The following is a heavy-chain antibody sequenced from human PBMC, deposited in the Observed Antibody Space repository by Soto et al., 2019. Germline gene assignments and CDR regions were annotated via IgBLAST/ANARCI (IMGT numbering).Heavy chain of an antibody. J-gene: IGHJ6*02. CDR3: ATSFLEWLLSYPYGMDV. CDR1: GYTLTELS. V-gene: IGHV1-24*01. CDR2: FDPEDGET. D-gene: IGHD3-3*02. Sequence: VKVSCKVSGYTLTELSMHWVRQAPGKGLEWMGGFDPEDGETIYAQKFQGRVTMTEDTSTDTAYMELSSLRSEDTAVYYCATSFLEWLLSYPYGMDVWGQGTTVTVSS.